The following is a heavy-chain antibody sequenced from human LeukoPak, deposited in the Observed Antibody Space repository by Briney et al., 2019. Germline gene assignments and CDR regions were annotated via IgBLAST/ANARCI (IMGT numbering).Heavy chain of an antibody. CDR1: GYTFTGYY. CDR3: ARTVTAIRTPFDY. V-gene: IGHV1-2*02. D-gene: IGHD2-21*02. Sequence: ASVKVSCKASGYTFTGYYIHWVRQAPGQGLEWMGWINPNSGGTKYAQNFQGRVTMTRDTSISTAYMELTRLTSADTAVYYCARTVTAIRTPFDYWGQGTLVTVSS. J-gene: IGHJ4*02. CDR2: INPNSGGT.